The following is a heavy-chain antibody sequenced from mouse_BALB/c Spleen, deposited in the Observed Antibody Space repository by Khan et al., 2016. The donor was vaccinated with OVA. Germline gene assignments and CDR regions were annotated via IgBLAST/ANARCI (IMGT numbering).Heavy chain of an antibody. V-gene: IGHV2-2*02. CDR3: ARRGYDYGLGALFAY. J-gene: IGHJ3*01. CDR1: GFSLNNYS. D-gene: IGHD2-4*01. Sequence: QVQLKQSGPGLVQPSQSLSITCTVSGFSLNNYSVHWVRQSPGKGLEWLGVIWSAGSTDYNAAFISRLTISKDNSRSQVFFKMNSLQPNDTAIYYCARRGYDYGLGALFAYWGQGTPVAVSA. CDR2: IWSAGST.